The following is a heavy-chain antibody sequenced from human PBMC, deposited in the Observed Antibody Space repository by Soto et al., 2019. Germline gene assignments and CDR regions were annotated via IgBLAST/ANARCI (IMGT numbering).Heavy chain of an antibody. V-gene: IGHV3-15*07. CDR1: GFIFGNAW. CDR3: TTDFAGITAAVVY. D-gene: IGHD6-13*01. J-gene: IGHJ4*02. CDR2: IKSKTDGGTT. Sequence: PGGSLRLSCAASGFIFGNAWMNWVRQAPGKGLEWVGRIKSKTDGGTTDYAAPVEGRFTISRDDSKNTLYVQMNSLKTEDTAVYYCTTDFAGITAAVVYWGQGTLVTVSS.